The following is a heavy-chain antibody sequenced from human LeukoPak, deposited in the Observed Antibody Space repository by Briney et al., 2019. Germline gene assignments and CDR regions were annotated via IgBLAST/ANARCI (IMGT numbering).Heavy chain of an antibody. V-gene: IGHV4-59*12. J-gene: IGHJ4*02. Sequence: SETLSLTCTVSGGSISSYYWSWIRQPPGKGLEWIGYIYYSGSTNYNPSLKSRVTISVDTSKNQFSLKLSSVTAADTAVYYCARDSIAARPGDFDYWGQGTLVTVSS. CDR2: IYYSGST. CDR3: ARDSIAARPGDFDY. CDR1: GGSISSYY. D-gene: IGHD6-6*01.